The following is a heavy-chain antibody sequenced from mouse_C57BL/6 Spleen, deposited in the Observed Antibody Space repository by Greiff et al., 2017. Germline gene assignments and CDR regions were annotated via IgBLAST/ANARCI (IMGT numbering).Heavy chain of an antibody. CDR2: IDPSDSET. J-gene: IGHJ3*01. D-gene: IGHD1-1*01. Sequence: VQLQQPGAELVRPGSSVKLSCKASGYTFTSYWMHWVKQRPIQGLEWIGNIDPSDSETHYNQKFKDKATLTVDKSSSTAYMQLSSLTSEDSAVYYCATVYGSGPWFAYWGQGTLVTVSA. V-gene: IGHV1-52*01. CDR3: ATVYGSGPWFAY. CDR1: GYTFTSYW.